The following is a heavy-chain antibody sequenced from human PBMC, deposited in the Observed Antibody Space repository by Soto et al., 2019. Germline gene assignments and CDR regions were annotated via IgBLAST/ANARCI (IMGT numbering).Heavy chain of an antibody. D-gene: IGHD2-8*01. CDR2: VSNDGSNK. CDR3: AKDQSTNSRSYHALDV. Sequence: QVQLVESGGGVVQPGESLRLSCAASEFTFSSYAMHWVRQAPGKGLEWVAVVSNDGSNKYYEDSVKGRFTISRDNSKDTLNLQMNSLRAEDKAVYYCAKDQSTNSRSYHALDVWGQGTTVTVSS. CDR1: EFTFSSYA. V-gene: IGHV3-30*18. J-gene: IGHJ6*02.